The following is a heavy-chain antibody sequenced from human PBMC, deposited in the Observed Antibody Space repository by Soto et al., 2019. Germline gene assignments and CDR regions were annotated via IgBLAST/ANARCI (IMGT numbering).Heavy chain of an antibody. CDR3: ARDRTISPGTFDY. CDR2: IYYSGST. CDR1: GGSISSGDYY. D-gene: IGHD3-3*01. Sequence: QVQLQESGPGLVKPSQTLSLTCTVSGGSISSGDYYWSWIRQPPGNGLEWIGYIYYSGSTYYNPSLKSRVTISVDTSKNQFSLKLSSVTAADTAVYYCARDRTISPGTFDYWGQGTLVTVSS. V-gene: IGHV4-30-4*01. J-gene: IGHJ4*02.